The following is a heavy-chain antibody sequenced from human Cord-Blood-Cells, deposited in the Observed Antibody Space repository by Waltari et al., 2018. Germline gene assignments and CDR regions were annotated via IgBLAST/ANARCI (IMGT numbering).Heavy chain of an antibody. J-gene: IGHJ3*02. Sequence: QLQLQESGPGLVKPSETLSLTCTVSGGSISSRRYYWGWIRPPPGKGLEWIGSIYYSGSTYYNPSLKSRVTISVDTSKNQFTLKLSSVTAADTAVYYCARRGDGSGSYYAFDIWGQGTMVTVSS. CDR3: ARRGDGSGSYYAFDI. CDR2: IYYSGST. V-gene: IGHV4-39*01. CDR1: GGSISSRRYY. D-gene: IGHD3-10*01.